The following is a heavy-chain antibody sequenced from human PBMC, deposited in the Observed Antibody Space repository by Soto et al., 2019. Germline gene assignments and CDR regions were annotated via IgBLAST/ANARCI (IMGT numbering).Heavy chain of an antibody. CDR2: IKSKTDGGTT. J-gene: IGHJ6*02. CDR1: GFTFSNAW. CDR3: TTENPSSWYYLDYYYGMDV. V-gene: IGHV3-15*07. Sequence: GGSLRLSCAASGFTFSNAWMNWVRQAPGKGLEWVGRIKSKTDGGTTDYAAPVKGRFTISRDDSKNTLYLQMNSLKTEDTAVYYCTTENPSSWYYLDYYYGMDVWGQGTTVTVSS. D-gene: IGHD6-13*01.